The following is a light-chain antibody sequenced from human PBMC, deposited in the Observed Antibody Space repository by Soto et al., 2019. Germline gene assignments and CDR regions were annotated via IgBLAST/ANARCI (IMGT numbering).Light chain of an antibody. V-gene: IGLV3-21*04. J-gene: IGLJ1*01. CDR2: YDS. CDR3: QVWDSSSAQGV. Sequence: SYELTQPPSVSVAPGKTARITCGGTNIGSKSVHWYQQKPGQAPVLVIYYDSDRPSGIPERFSGSNSGNTATLTISRVEAGDEADYYCQVWDSSSAQGVFGTGTKLTVL. CDR1: NIGSKS.